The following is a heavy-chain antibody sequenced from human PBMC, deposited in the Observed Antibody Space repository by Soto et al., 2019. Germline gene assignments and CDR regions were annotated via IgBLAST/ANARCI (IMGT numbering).Heavy chain of an antibody. CDR3: ARVKTYYYDSSAKLLFDY. D-gene: IGHD3-22*01. Sequence: QVQLQESGPGLVKPSGTLSLTCAVSGGSISSSNWWSWVRQPPGKGLEWIGEIYHSGSTNYNPSLKSRVTISVDKSKNQFSLKLSSVTAADTAVYYCARVKTYYYDSSAKLLFDYWGQGTLVTVSS. V-gene: IGHV4-4*02. CDR2: IYHSGST. CDR1: GGSISSSNW. J-gene: IGHJ4*02.